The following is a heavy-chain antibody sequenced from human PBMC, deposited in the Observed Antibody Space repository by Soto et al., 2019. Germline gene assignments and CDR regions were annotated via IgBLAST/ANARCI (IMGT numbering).Heavy chain of an antibody. V-gene: IGHV1-18*03. J-gene: IGHJ4*02. CDR3: ASRSGQLPYYFDY. D-gene: IGHD6-6*01. CDR1: GFTFSNYG. CDR2: ISASKGNT. Sequence: ASVKVSCKASGFTFSNYGITWVRQAPGQGLEWMGWISASKGNTNYAQKFQGRVTMTTDTSTSTTYMELRSLRSDDMAVYYCASRSGQLPYYFDYWGQGTQVTSPQ.